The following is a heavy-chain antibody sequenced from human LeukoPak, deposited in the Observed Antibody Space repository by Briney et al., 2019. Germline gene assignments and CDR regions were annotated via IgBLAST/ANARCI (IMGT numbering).Heavy chain of an antibody. CDR1: GFTVSSNY. V-gene: IGHV3-23*01. J-gene: IGHJ6*02. Sequence: QPGGSLRLSCAASGFTVSSNYMSWVRQAPGKGLEWVSVISGSGGSTYYADSVKGRFTISRDNSKNTLYLQMNSLRGEDTAVYYCAKASRGEYDGDNYHNGMDVWGQGTTVTVSS. CDR2: ISGSGGST. CDR3: AKASRGEYDGDNYHNGMDV. D-gene: IGHD3-10*01.